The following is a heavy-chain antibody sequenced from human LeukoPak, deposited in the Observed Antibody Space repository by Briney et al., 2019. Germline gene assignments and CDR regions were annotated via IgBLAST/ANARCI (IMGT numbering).Heavy chain of an antibody. J-gene: IGHJ3*02. CDR3: ARAGIVGAKTLGLRSDFDI. CDR2: INPNSGGT. D-gene: IGHD1-26*01. Sequence: GASATVSCTASGYTFTSYYMHWVRQAPGQGLEWMGWINPNSGGTNYAHKFQGWVTMTRDTSITTAYMGLSRLRSHDTAVYYCARAGIVGAKTLGLRSDFDIWGQGTMVTVSS. CDR1: GYTFTSYY. V-gene: IGHV1-2*04.